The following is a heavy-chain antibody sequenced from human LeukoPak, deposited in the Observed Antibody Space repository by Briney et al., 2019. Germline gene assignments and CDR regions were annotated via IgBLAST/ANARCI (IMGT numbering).Heavy chain of an antibody. CDR2: INPNSGGT. CDR1: GYTFTGYY. J-gene: IGHJ4*02. D-gene: IGHD6-6*01. Sequence: ASVKVSCKASGYTFTGYYMHWVRQAPGQGLEWMGWINPNSGGTNYAQKFQGRVTMTRDTSISTAYMELSGLRSDDTAVYYCARDRALYSSSSGNYWGQGTLVTVSS. CDR3: ARDRALYSSSSGNY. V-gene: IGHV1-2*02.